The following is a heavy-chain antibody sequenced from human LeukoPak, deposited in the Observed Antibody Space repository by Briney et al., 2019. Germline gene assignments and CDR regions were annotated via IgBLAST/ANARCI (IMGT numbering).Heavy chain of an antibody. D-gene: IGHD3-22*01. CDR1: GFTFSSYG. CDR3: ARSYYYDTAWYFDL. J-gene: IGHJ2*01. V-gene: IGHV3-30*02. CDR2: IRYDGSNK. Sequence: GGSLRLSCAASGFTFSSYGMHWVRQAPGKELEWVAFIRYDGSNKYYADSVKGRFTISRDNSKNTLYLQMNSLRTEDTAVYYCARSYYYDTAWYFDLWGRGTLVTVSS.